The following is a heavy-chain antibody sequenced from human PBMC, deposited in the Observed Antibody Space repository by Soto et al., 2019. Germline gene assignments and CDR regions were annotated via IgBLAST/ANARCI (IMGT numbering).Heavy chain of an antibody. J-gene: IGHJ4*02. D-gene: IGHD2-15*01. CDR3: ARGPGYCTGGSCYGARDFFDY. CDR2: MYYSGST. V-gene: IGHV4-59*01. Sequence: QVQLQESGPGLVKPSETLSLTCTVSGGSISSYYWSWIRQPPGKGLEWIGYMYYSGSTNYNPSLKSRVTISVDTSKNQFSLQLRSVTAADTAVYYCARGPGYCTGGSCYGARDFFDYWGQGTLVTVSS. CDR1: GGSISSYY.